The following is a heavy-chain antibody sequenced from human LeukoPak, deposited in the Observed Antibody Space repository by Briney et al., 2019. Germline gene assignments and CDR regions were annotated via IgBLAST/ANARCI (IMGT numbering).Heavy chain of an antibody. CDR2: INHSGST. V-gene: IGHV4-34*01. Sequence: PSETLSLTCAVYGGSFSGYYWSWIRQPPGKGLEWIGEINHSGSTNYNPSLKSRVTISVDTSKNQFSLKLSSVTAADTAVYYCARQGVQYLAVAGTFDYWGQGTLVTVSS. J-gene: IGHJ4*02. CDR3: ARQGVQYLAVAGTFDY. D-gene: IGHD6-19*01. CDR1: GGSFSGYY.